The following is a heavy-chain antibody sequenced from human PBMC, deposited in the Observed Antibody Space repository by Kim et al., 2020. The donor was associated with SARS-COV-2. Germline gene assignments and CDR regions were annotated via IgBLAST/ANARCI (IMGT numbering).Heavy chain of an antibody. Sequence: ASVKVSCKASGYTFTSYGISWVRQAPGQGLEWLGWISVSNGNTNIAKKLQGRATMTTDKPTSTAYMELRSLSSDDTAVYYCARDPYYYDSSGYYMDRGYYFDYWGQGTLVTVSS. V-gene: IGHV1-18*01. J-gene: IGHJ4*02. CDR3: ARDPYYYDSSGYYMDRGYYFDY. CDR1: GYTFTSYG. CDR2: ISVSNGNT. D-gene: IGHD3-22*01.